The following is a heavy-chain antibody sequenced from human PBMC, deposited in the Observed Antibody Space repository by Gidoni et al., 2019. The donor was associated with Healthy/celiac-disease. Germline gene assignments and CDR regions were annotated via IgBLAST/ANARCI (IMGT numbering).Heavy chain of an antibody. CDR3: ARDRRPTVTTRYYGMDV. D-gene: IGHD4-17*01. Sequence: QVQLQESGPGLVKPSQTLSLTCTFSGGSISSGGYYWSWIRQHPGKGLEWIGYIYYSGSTYYNPSLKSRVTISVDTSKNQFSLKLSSVTAADTAVYYCARDRRPTVTTRYYGMDVWGQGTTVTVSS. CDR1: GGSISSGGYY. CDR2: IYYSGST. J-gene: IGHJ6*02. V-gene: IGHV4-31*03.